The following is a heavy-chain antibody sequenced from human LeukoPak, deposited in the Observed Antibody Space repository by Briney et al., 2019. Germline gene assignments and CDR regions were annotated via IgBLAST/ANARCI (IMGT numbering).Heavy chain of an antibody. CDR3: ARGSVGATRGWFDP. CDR2: ISAYNGNT. CDR1: GYTFTSYG. D-gene: IGHD1-26*01. J-gene: IGHJ5*02. V-gene: IGHV1-18*01. Sequence: GASVKVSCKASGYTFTSYGISWVRQAPGQGLERMGWISAYNGNTNYAQRLQGRVTMTTDTSTSTAYMELRSLRSDDTAVYYCARGSVGATRGWFDPWGQGTLVTVSS.